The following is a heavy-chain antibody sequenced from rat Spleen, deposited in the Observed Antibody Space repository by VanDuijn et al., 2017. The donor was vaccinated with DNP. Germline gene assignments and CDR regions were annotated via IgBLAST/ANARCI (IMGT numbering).Heavy chain of an antibody. Sequence: QVQLQESGPGMVQPSQTLSLTCTVSGLSLTEYSVHWVRQPPGKGLEWIAVISSGGNTNYNSALTSRLSISRDTSKGQVFLKMNSLEIEDTATYYCTNDGSVCGPGTMVTVSS. D-gene: IGHD1-12*03. CDR1: GLSLTEYS. CDR3: TNDGSV. V-gene: IGHV2-19*01. CDR2: ISSGGNT. J-gene: IGHJ1*01.